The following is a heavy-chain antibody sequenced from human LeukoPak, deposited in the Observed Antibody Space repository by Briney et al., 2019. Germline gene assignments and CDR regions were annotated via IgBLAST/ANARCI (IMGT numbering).Heavy chain of an antibody. D-gene: IGHD3-22*01. CDR3: AGTDSSGYYPY. CDR2: ISGSGGST. CDR1: GFTFSSYA. V-gene: IGHV3-23*01. J-gene: IGHJ4*02. Sequence: PGGSLRLSCAASGFTFSSYAMSWVRQAPGKGLEWVSAISGSGGSTYYADSVKGRFTISRDNSKNALYLQMNSPRAEDTAVYYCAGTDSSGYYPYWGQGTLVTVSS.